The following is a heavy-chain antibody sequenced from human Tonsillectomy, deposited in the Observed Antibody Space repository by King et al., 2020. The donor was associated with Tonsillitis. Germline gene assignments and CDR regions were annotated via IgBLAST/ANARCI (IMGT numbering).Heavy chain of an antibody. CDR3: AKAYSSSWYPGSENWFDP. Sequence: VQLVESRGGLVQPGGSLRLSCAASGFTFSSYAMSWVRQAPGKGLEWVSVIYSGGSSTYYADSVKGRFTISRDNSKNTLYLQMNSLRAEDTAVYYCAKAYSSSWYPGSENWFDPWGQGTLVTVSS. V-gene: IGHV3-23*03. J-gene: IGHJ5*02. CDR1: GFTFSSYA. D-gene: IGHD6-13*01. CDR2: IYSGGSST.